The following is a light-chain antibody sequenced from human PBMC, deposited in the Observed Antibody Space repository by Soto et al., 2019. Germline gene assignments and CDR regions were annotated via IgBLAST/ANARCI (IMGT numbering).Light chain of an antibody. Sequence: QSALTQPASVSGSPGQSITISSPGTSSDVGSYPYVSWYQQHPGKAPKLMIYDVDSRPSGVSNRFSGSKSGNTASLTISGLQAEDEADYYCGSYTTSSTVVFGGGTKLTVL. CDR2: DVD. J-gene: IGLJ2*01. V-gene: IGLV2-14*03. CDR3: GSYTTSSTVV. CDR1: SSDVGSYPY.